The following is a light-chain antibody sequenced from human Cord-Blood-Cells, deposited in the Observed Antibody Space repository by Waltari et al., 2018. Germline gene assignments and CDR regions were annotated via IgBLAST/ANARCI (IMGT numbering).Light chain of an antibody. Sequence: DIVMTQSPLSLPVTPGEPPSISRRSSQSILHSNGYNYLDWYLQELGQSPQLLIYLGSNRASGVPDRFSGSGSGTDFTLKISRVEAEDVGVYYCMQALQTPPTFGQGTKLEIK. J-gene: IGKJ2*01. CDR2: LGS. CDR3: MQALQTPPT. V-gene: IGKV2-28*01. CDR1: QSILHSNGYNY.